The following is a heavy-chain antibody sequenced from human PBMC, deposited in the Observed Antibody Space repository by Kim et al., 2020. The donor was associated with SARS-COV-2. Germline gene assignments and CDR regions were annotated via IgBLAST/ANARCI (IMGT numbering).Heavy chain of an antibody. Sequence: GGSLRLSCAAPGFTFSSYGMHWVRQAPGKGLEWVAVISYDGSNKYYADSVKGRFTISRDNSKNTLYLQMNSLRAEDTAVYYCAKEGVWFGATNQYYYYGMDVWGQGTTVTVSS. V-gene: IGHV3-30*18. CDR1: GFTFSSYG. CDR2: ISYDGSNK. J-gene: IGHJ6*02. CDR3: AKEGVWFGATNQYYYYGMDV. D-gene: IGHD3-10*01.